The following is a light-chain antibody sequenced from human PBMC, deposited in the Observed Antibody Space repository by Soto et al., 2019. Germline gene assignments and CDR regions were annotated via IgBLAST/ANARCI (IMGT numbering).Light chain of an antibody. CDR3: QQYGSSPGT. Sequence: DIVXTXXXXTLSLSPGERATLSCRASQNVNNNYLAWYQQKPGQAPRLLIRGASSRASGLPDRFSGSGSGTAFTLTISILEPEDFAVYYCQQYGSSPGTFGQGTKLEIK. CDR2: GAS. CDR1: QNVNNNY. J-gene: IGKJ2*01. V-gene: IGKV3-20*01.